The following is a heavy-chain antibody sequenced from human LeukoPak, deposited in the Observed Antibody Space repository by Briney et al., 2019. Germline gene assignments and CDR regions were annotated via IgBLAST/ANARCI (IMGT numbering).Heavy chain of an antibody. J-gene: IGHJ4*02. Sequence: SETLSLTCAVYGGSFSGYYWSWIRQPPGKGLEWIGEINHSGSTNYNPSLKSRVTISVDTSKNQFSLNLSSVTAADTAVYYCARIRVVNFLALFDFWGQGILVTVSS. CDR3: ARIRVVNFLALFDF. D-gene: IGHD1-7*01. V-gene: IGHV4-34*01. CDR1: GGSFSGYY. CDR2: INHSGST.